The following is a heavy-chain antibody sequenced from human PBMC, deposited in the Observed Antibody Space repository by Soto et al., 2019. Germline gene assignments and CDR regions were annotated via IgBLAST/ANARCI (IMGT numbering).Heavy chain of an antibody. V-gene: IGHV4-59*01. Sequence: QVQLQESGPGLVKPSETLSLTCTVSGGSISSYYWSWIRQPPGKGLEWIGYIYYRGSTNYNPSLKSRVTISVDTSKNQFSLKLSSVTAADTAVYYCAREGYSSGYYYYYGMDVWGQGTTVTVSS. CDR2: IYYRGST. CDR1: GGSISSYY. D-gene: IGHD3-22*01. J-gene: IGHJ6*02. CDR3: AREGYSSGYYYYYGMDV.